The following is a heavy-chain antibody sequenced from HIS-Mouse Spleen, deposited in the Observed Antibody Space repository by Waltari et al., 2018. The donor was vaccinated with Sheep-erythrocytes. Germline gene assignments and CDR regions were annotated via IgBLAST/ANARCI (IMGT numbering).Heavy chain of an antibody. CDR2: ISAYNGNT. CDR3: ARDGWGSLYYYYGMDV. V-gene: IGHV1-18*01. Sequence: QVQLVQSGAEVKKPGASVKVSCKASGYTFTSYGISWVRQAPGQGLEWMGWISAYNGNTNYAQKLKGRVTMTTETSTSTAYMELRSLRSDDTAVYYCARDGWGSLYYYYGMDVWGQGTTVTVSS. J-gene: IGHJ6*02. D-gene: IGHD3-16*01. CDR1: GYTFTSYG.